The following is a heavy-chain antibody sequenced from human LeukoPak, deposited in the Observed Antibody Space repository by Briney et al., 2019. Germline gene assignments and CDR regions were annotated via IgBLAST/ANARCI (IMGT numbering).Heavy chain of an antibody. V-gene: IGHV4-59*08. J-gene: IGHJ3*02. Sequence: PSETLSLTCTVSGGSISSYYWSWIRQPPGKGLEWIGYIYYSGSTNYNPSLKSRVTISVDTSKNQFSLKLSSVTAADTAVYYCARVGTDYYDSRADIWGQGTMVTVSS. CDR1: GGSISSYY. CDR3: ARVGTDYYDSRADI. CDR2: IYYSGST. D-gene: IGHD3-22*01.